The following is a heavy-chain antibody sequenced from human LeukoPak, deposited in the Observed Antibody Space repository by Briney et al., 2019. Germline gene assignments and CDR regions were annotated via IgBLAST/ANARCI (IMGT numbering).Heavy chain of an antibody. CDR2: IYYSGST. D-gene: IGHD6-13*01. V-gene: IGHV4-59*01. J-gene: IGHJ3*02. CDR1: GGSISSYY. Sequence: SQTLSLTCTVSGGSISSYYWSWIRQPPGKGLEWIGYIYYSGSTNYNPSLKSRVTISVDTSKNQFSLKLSSVTAADTAVYYCARDWASSWYDAFDIWGQGTMVTVSS. CDR3: ARDWASSWYDAFDI.